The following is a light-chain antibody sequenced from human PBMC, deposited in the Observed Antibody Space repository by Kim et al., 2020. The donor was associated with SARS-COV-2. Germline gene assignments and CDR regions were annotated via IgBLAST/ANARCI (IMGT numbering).Light chain of an antibody. Sequence: GQSHTMCCTGTSSDVGGYNYVSWYQQHPGKAPNLMIYDVTKRPSGVSNRFSGSKSGNTASLTISGLQAEDEADYYCSSYTSISTLVFGGGTQLTVL. CDR2: DVT. J-gene: IGLJ2*01. CDR1: SSDVGGYNY. CDR3: SSYTSISTLV. V-gene: IGLV2-14*03.